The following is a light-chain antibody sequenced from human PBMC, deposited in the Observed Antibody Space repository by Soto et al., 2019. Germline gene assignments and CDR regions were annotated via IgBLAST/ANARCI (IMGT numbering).Light chain of an antibody. J-gene: IGLJ2*01. CDR2: DVN. V-gene: IGLV2-14*01. Sequence: QSALTQPASVSGSPGQSITISCTGTSSDVGAYNYVSWYQQHPGKAPKLMIYDVNSRPSGVSNRFSGSKSGNTASLTISGLQAEDAADYYCTSWTTSTTMKFGGGTKLTVL. CDR3: TSWTTSTTMK. CDR1: SSDVGAYNY.